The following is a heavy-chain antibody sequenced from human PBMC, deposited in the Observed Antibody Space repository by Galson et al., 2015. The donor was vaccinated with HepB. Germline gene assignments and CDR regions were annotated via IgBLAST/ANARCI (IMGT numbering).Heavy chain of an antibody. CDR1: GFTFSSYA. J-gene: IGHJ3*02. D-gene: IGHD3-22*01. CDR3: TELTMIVVGADAFDI. V-gene: IGHV3-30*04. Sequence: SLRLSCAASGFTFSSYAMHWVRQAPGKGLEWVAVISYDGSNKYYADSVKGRFTISRDNSKNTLYLQMNSLRAEDTAVYYCTELTMIVVGADAFDIWGQGTMVTVSS. CDR2: ISYDGSNK.